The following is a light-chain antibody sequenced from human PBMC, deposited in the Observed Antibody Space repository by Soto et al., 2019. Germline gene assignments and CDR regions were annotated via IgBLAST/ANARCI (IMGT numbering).Light chain of an antibody. V-gene: IGKV3-15*01. CDR2: GAS. J-gene: IGKJ4*01. Sequence: EIVLTQSPATLSVSPGDTGTLSCRASLSVSSDLAWFQHKPGQAPRFLIYGASTRATGIPARFSGSGSGTEFTLTISSLQSEDFPIYYCQQYNNWPLTFGGGTKVEIK. CDR1: LSVSSD. CDR3: QQYNNWPLT.